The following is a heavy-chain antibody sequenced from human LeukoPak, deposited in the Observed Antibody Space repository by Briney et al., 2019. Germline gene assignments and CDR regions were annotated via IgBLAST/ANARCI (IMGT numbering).Heavy chain of an antibody. V-gene: IGHV4-39*07. Sequence: SETLSLTCTVSGGSISSGGYYWSWIRQPPGKGLEWIGEINHSGSTNYNPSLKSRVTISVDTSKNQFSLKLSSVTAADTAVYYCARGYYYMDVWGKGTTVTVSS. J-gene: IGHJ6*03. CDR2: INHSGST. CDR3: ARGYYYMDV. CDR1: GGSISSGGYY.